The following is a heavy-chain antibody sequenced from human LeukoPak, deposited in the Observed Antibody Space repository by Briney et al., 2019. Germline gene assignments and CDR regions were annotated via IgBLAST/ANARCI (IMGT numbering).Heavy chain of an antibody. J-gene: IGHJ4*02. CDR1: GGTFSSYA. V-gene: IGHV1-69*05. D-gene: IGHD6-13*01. CDR2: IIPIFGTA. CDR3: ASDNRIAAARGAYNLDY. Sequence: SVKVSCKASGGTFSSYAISWVRQAPGQGLKWMGGIIPIFGTANYAQKFQGRVTITTDESTSTAYMELSSLRSEDTAVYYCASDNRIAAARGAYNLDYWGQGTLVTVSS.